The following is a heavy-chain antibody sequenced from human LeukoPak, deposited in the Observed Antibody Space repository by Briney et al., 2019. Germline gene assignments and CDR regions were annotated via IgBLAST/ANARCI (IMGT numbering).Heavy chain of an antibody. CDR3: AKGHFITMVRGVIGFPDY. Sequence: PGGSLRLSCAASGFTFDDCAIRWVRQAPGKGLEWVSGISWNSGSIGYADSVKGRFTISRDNAKNSLYLQMNSLRAEDTALYYCAKGHFITMVRGVIGFPDYWGQGTMVTVSS. V-gene: IGHV3-9*01. J-gene: IGHJ4*02. D-gene: IGHD3-10*01. CDR1: GFTFDDCA. CDR2: ISWNSGSI.